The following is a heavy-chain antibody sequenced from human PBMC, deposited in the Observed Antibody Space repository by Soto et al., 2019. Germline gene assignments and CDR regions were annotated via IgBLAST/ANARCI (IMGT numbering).Heavy chain of an antibody. CDR1: GGTFSTYA. V-gene: IGHV1-69*12. D-gene: IGHD5-12*01. CDR2: FIPMFDTA. J-gene: IGHJ4*02. CDR3: ASGIQLGLRRITNGYSG. Sequence: QVQLVQSGAEVKKPESSVKVSCKAPGGTFSTYAISWVRQAPGQGLEWMGGFIPMFDTANYAQRFQDRVTITAEESPNTVCMELSSLRSEDTDVHFCASGIQLGLRRITNGYSGWGQGTLVTVST.